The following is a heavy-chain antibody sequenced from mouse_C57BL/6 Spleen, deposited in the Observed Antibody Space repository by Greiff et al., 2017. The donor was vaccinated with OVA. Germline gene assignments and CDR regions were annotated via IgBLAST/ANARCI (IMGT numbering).Heavy chain of an antibody. CDR3: ARWDYSNYYFDY. Sequence: EVQLQQSGPELVKPGASVKMSCKASGYTFTDYNMHWVKQSHGKSLEWIGYINPNNGGTSYNQKFKGKATLTVNKSSSTAYMELRSLTSEDSAVYYCARWDYSNYYFDYWGQGTTLTVSS. D-gene: IGHD2-5*01. CDR1: GYTFTDYN. V-gene: IGHV1-22*01. CDR2: INPNNGGT. J-gene: IGHJ2*01.